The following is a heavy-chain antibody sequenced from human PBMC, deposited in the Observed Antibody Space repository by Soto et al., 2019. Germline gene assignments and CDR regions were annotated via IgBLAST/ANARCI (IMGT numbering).Heavy chain of an antibody. Sequence: GASVKVSCKASGYTFTSYAMHWVRQAPGQRLEWMGWINAGNGNTKYSQKFQGRVTITRDTSASTAYMELSSLRSEDTAVYYCARSPRYVEYYFDYWGQGTLVTVSS. CDR1: GYTFTSYA. CDR2: INAGNGNT. CDR3: ARSPRYVEYYFDY. V-gene: IGHV1-3*01. J-gene: IGHJ4*02. D-gene: IGHD3-10*01.